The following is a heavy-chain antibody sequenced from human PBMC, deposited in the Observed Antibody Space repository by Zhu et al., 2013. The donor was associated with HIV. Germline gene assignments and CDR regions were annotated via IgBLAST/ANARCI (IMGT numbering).Heavy chain of an antibody. V-gene: IGHV1-69*01. CDR2: IIPIFGTA. D-gene: IGHD6-13*01. CDR3: ARRGTGYSSSWYGDVYFDY. J-gene: IGHJ4*02. Sequence: QVQLVQSGAEVKKPGSSVKVSCKASGGTFSSYAISWVRQAPGQGLEWMGGIIPIFGTANYAQKFQGRVTITADESTSTAYMELSSLRSEDTAVYYCARRGTGYSSSWYGDVYFDYWGQGTLVTVSS. CDR1: GGTFSSYA.